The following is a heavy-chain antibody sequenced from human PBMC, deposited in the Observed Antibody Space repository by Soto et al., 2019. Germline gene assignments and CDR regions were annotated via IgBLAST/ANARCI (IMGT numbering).Heavy chain of an antibody. Sequence: GGSLRLSCAASGFTFSSYAMSWVRQAPGKGLEWVSAISGSGGSTYYADSVKGRFTISRDNSKNTLYLQMNSLRAEGTAVYYCAKDDNPYCGGDCPYFQHWGQGTLVTVSS. CDR3: AKDDNPYCGGDCPYFQH. CDR1: GFTFSSYA. J-gene: IGHJ1*01. CDR2: ISGSGGST. V-gene: IGHV3-23*01. D-gene: IGHD2-21*02.